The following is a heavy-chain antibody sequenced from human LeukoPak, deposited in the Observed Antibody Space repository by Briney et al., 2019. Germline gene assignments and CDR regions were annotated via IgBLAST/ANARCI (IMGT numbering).Heavy chain of an antibody. J-gene: IGHJ6*02. D-gene: IGHD6-13*01. V-gene: IGHV3-11*01. CDR2: ISSSGSTI. CDR3: ARDAAGLYYYYGMDV. CDR1: GGAFSGYS. Sequence: LSLTCAVYGGAFSGYSWSWIRQAPGKGLEWVSYISSSGSTIYYADSVKGRFTISRDNAKNSLYLQMNSLRAEDTAVYYCARDAAGLYYYYGMDVWGQGTTVTVSS.